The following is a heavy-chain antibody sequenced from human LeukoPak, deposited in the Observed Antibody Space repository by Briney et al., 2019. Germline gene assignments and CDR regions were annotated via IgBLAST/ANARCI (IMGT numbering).Heavy chain of an antibody. CDR3: ARDGTWDRIFGSGSGRWFDP. V-gene: IGHV4-34*01. CDR2: INHSGST. D-gene: IGHD3-3*01. CDR1: GGSFSGYY. J-gene: IGHJ5*02. Sequence: SETLSLTCAVYGGSFSGYYGSWIRQPPGKGLEWIGEINHSGSTNYNPSLKSRVTISVDTSKNQFSLKLSSVTAADTAVYYCARDGTWDRIFGSGSGRWFDPWGQGTLVTVSS.